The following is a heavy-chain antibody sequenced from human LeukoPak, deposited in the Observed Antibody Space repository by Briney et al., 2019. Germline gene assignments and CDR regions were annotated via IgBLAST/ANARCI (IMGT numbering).Heavy chain of an antibody. Sequence: QAGGSLRLSCAASGFTFGSYGMHWVRQAPGKGLDWVAFVRYDGNNPYYSASVKGRFTISRDNSKNTVLLQMNNLRLEDAAVYYCARGSRYGDYPYYCDFWGQGTPVTVSS. CDR3: ARGSRYGDYPYYCDF. CDR2: VRYDGNNP. CDR1: GFTFGSYG. J-gene: IGHJ4*02. D-gene: IGHD4-17*01. V-gene: IGHV3-30*02.